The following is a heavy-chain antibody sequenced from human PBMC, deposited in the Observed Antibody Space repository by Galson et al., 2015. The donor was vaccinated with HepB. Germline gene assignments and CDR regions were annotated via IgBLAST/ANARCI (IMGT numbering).Heavy chain of an antibody. CDR3: ARDSLGLQFGISYVFGV. Sequence: SVKVSCKASGGTFSTYAISWVRQAPGQGLEWMGGIIPIFATVTYAQKFQGRVTITADESTSTAYMELGSLRSGDTAIYYCARDSLGLQFGISYVFGVWGQGTIVSVSS. CDR2: IIPIFATV. V-gene: IGHV1-69*13. D-gene: IGHD2-21*01. CDR1: GGTFSTYA. J-gene: IGHJ3*01.